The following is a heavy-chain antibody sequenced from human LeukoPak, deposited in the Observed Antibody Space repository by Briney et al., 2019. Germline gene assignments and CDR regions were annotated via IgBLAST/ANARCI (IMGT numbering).Heavy chain of an antibody. D-gene: IGHD3-3*01. CDR2: IYPSGST. Sequence: PSETLSLTRTVSGGSISRGSYYWSWIRQPAGKGLEWIGRIYPSGSTNYNPSLKSRVTISVDTSKNQFSLKLSSVTAADTAVYYCAGYDFWSGPVFDYWGQGTLVTVSS. V-gene: IGHV4-61*02. CDR3: AGYDFWSGPVFDY. CDR1: GGSISRGSYY. J-gene: IGHJ4*02.